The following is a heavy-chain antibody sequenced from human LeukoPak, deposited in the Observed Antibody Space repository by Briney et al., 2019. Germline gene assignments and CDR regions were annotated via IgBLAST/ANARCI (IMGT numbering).Heavy chain of an antibody. Sequence: GGSLRLSCAASGFTFSSYAMSWVRQAPGKGLEWVSSISSSSSYIYYADSVKGRFTISRDNAKNSLYLQMNSLRAEDTAVYYCARDLAGDAAANYWGQGTLVTVSS. V-gene: IGHV3-21*01. J-gene: IGHJ4*02. CDR1: GFTFSSYA. CDR2: ISSSSSYI. D-gene: IGHD2-2*01. CDR3: ARDLAGDAAANY.